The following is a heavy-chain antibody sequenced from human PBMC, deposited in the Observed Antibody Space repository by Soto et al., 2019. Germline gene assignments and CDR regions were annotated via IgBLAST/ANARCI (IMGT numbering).Heavy chain of an antibody. V-gene: IGHV3-11*06. CDR1: GFTFSDHF. Sequence: SLRLSCIVSGFTFSDHFMAWVRQAPGKGLEWVSDISTTRNYTKYADSVKGRFSMSRDNARNSVYLQMNRLRADDTAVYYCARVSRDYHLYYFDYWGQGALVTV. CDR2: ISTTRNYT. CDR3: ARVSRDYHLYYFDY. J-gene: IGHJ4*02. D-gene: IGHD2-21*01.